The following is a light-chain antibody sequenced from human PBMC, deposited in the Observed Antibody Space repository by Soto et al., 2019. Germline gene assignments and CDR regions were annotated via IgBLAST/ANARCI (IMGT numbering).Light chain of an antibody. CDR2: DAS. V-gene: IGKV3-11*01. J-gene: IGKJ4*01. CDR1: QSVDIY. Sequence: VLTQSPATLSLSPGERATLSCRASQSVDIYLAWYQQQPGLAPRLLIYDASNRATGIPARFSGSGSGTDFTLTISSLEPEDFAVYYCQQRKYWPPLTFGGGTRVQIK. CDR3: QQRKYWPPLT.